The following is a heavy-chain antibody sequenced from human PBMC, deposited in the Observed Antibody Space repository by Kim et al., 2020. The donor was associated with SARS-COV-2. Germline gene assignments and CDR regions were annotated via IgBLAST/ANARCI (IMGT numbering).Heavy chain of an antibody. CDR2: ISGSGGST. V-gene: IGHV3-23*01. J-gene: IGHJ4*02. CDR3: AKVPKGLGELSPSGFDY. D-gene: IGHD3-16*02. Sequence: GGSLRLSCSASGFTFSSYAMSWVRQAPGKGLEWVSAISGSGGSTYYADSVKGRFTISRDNSKNTLYLQMNSLRAEDTAVYYCAKVPKGLGELSPSGFDYWGQGTLVTVSS. CDR1: GFTFSSYA.